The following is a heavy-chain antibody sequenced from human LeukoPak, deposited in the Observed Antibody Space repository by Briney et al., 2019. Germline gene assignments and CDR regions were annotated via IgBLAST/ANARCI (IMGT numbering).Heavy chain of an antibody. V-gene: IGHV4-31*02. CDR2: SGST. Sequence: SGSTYYNPSLKSRVTISVDTSKNQFSLKLSSVTAADTAVYYCAREQNYCSSTSCYIGSFDYWGQGTLVTVSS. CDR3: AREQNYCSSTSCYIGSFDY. D-gene: IGHD2-2*02. J-gene: IGHJ4*02.